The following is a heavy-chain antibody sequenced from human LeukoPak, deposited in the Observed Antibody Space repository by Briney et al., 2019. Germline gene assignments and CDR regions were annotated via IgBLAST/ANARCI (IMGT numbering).Heavy chain of an antibody. Sequence: PGRSLRLSCAACGFIFRNYAMHWVRQAPGKGLEWVAAISYDGGIKDYADSVKGRFTISRDNSQNTLDLQMNSLRGEDTGVYFCARAPKADRGSFGNYQMDVWGQGTTVTVS. CDR1: GFIFRNYA. CDR2: ISYDGGIK. J-gene: IGHJ6*02. V-gene: IGHV3-30-3*01. D-gene: IGHD1-7*01. CDR3: ARAPKADRGSFGNYQMDV.